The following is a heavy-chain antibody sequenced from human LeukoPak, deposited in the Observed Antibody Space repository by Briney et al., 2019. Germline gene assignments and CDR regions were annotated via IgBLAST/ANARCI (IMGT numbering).Heavy chain of an antibody. V-gene: IGHV1-46*01. CDR2: INPSGGST. CDR3: AINYYDSSGYYSGLDY. CDR1: GYTFTSYY. D-gene: IGHD3-22*01. J-gene: IGHJ4*02. Sequence: ASVKVSCKASGYTFTSYYMHWVRQAPGQGLEWMGIINPSGGSTSYAQKFQGRVTMTRDTSTSTVYMELSSLRSEDTAVYYCAINYYDSSGYYSGLDYWGQGTLVTVFS.